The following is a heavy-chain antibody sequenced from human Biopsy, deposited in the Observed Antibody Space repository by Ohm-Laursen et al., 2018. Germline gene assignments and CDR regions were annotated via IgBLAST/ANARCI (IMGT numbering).Heavy chain of an antibody. J-gene: IGHJ4*02. Sequence: SLRLSCAASGFTFSDYAMHWVRQASGKGLEWVSVIGGSGSTYFADSVKGRFTISRDNSKNTLYLQMNSLRAEDTAVYYCARHHCTNGVCLGVYFDYWGQGTLVTVSS. CDR2: IGGSGST. CDR1: GFTFSDYA. D-gene: IGHD2-8*01. CDR3: ARHHCTNGVCLGVYFDY. V-gene: IGHV3-23*01.